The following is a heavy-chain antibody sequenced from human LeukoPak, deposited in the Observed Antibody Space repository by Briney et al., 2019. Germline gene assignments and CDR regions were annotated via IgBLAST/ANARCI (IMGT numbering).Heavy chain of an antibody. J-gene: IGHJ4*02. CDR1: GFTFGSYA. V-gene: IGHV3-23*01. Sequence: GGSLRLSCATSGFTFGSYAMSWVRQAPGKGLEWVSSISASGDSTYHTDSVKGRFTISRDNSKNTLYLQMNSLRAEDTAVYYCARAGVAGTFDYWGQGTLVTVSS. CDR2: ISASGDST. D-gene: IGHD6-19*01. CDR3: ARAGVAGTFDY.